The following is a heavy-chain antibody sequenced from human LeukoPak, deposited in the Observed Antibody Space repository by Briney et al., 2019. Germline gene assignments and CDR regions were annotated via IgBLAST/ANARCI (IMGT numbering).Heavy chain of an antibody. V-gene: IGHV4-34*01. J-gene: IGHJ3*01. D-gene: IGHD4-17*01. CDR2: INHSGFT. CDR1: GGSFSAYY. Sequence: SETLSLTCAVYGGSFSAYYWSWIRQPPGKGLEWIGEINHSGFTNYNPSLKSRVTISVDTSKNQFSLRLSSVTAADTAVYYCARAGSFGDYDAFDVWGQGTVVTVSS. CDR3: ARAGSFGDYDAFDV.